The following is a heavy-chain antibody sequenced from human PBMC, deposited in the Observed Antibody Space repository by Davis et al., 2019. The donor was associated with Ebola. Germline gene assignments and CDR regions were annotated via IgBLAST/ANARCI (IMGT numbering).Heavy chain of an antibody. Sequence: HSQTLSLTCAISGDSVAGTNGAWNWIRQSPSRGLEWLGRTYYYRSKWFNDYAASLKSRITITPDTSKNQLSLQLNSVTPEDTAVYYCARGWLRSKFDYWGQGTLVTVSS. V-gene: IGHV6-1*01. CDR1: GDSVAGTNGA. CDR3: ARGWLRSKFDY. D-gene: IGHD5-12*01. CDR2: TYYYRSKWFN. J-gene: IGHJ4*02.